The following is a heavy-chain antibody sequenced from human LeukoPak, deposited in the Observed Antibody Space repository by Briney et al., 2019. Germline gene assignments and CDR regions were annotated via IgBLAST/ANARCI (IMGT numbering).Heavy chain of an antibody. D-gene: IGHD6-13*01. V-gene: IGHV4-34*01. Sequence: SETLSLTCAVYGGSFSGYYWSWIRQPPGKGLEWIGEINHSGSTNYNPSLKSRVTISVDTSKNQFSLKLSSVTAADTAVYYCARDSSWYSSHNWFDPWGQGTLVTVSS. J-gene: IGHJ5*02. CDR2: INHSGST. CDR1: GGSFSGYY. CDR3: ARDSSWYSSHNWFDP.